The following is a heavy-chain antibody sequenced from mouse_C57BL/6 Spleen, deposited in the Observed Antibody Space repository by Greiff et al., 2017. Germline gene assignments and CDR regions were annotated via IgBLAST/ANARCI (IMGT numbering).Heavy chain of an antibody. D-gene: IGHD2-1*01. CDR1: GYAFTNYL. CDR2: INPGSGGT. J-gene: IGHJ2*01. Sequence: QVQLQQSGAELVRPGTSVKVSCKASGYAFTNYLLEWIKQRPGQGLEWIGVINPGSGGTNYNEKFKGKAILTADKSSSTAYMQLSSLTSEASAVYFCARDGNYDYWGQGTTLTVSS. CDR3: ARDGNYDY. V-gene: IGHV1-54*01.